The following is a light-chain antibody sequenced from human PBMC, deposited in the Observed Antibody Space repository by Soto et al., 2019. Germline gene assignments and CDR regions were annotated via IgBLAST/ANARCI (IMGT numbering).Light chain of an antibody. J-gene: IGKJ1*01. V-gene: IGKV3-15*01. Sequence: EIVMTQSPVTLSLSPGDRATLSCRASQSVANNLAWFQQRPGQAPRLLVYGASTTATGIPARFSGSGSGTEFTLTISSLQSEDIAVYYCQQYNDWPRTFGQGTKVEIK. CDR2: GAS. CDR1: QSVANN. CDR3: QQYNDWPRT.